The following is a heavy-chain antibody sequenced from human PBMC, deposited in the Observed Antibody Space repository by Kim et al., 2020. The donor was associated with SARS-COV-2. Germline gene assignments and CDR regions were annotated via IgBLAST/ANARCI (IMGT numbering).Heavy chain of an antibody. Sequence: SETLSLTCTVSGGSISSSSYYWGWIRQPPGKGLEWIGSIYYSGSTYYNPSLKSRVTISVDTSKNQFSLKLSSVTAADTAVYYCARRSSGWDPDAFDIWGQGTMVTVSS. J-gene: IGHJ3*02. D-gene: IGHD6-19*01. V-gene: IGHV4-39*01. CDR1: GGSISSSSYY. CDR3: ARRSSGWDPDAFDI. CDR2: IYYSGST.